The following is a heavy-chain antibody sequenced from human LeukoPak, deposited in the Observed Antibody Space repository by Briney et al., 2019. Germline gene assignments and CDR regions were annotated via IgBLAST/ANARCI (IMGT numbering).Heavy chain of an antibody. CDR1: GHTFTSYA. D-gene: IGHD2-15*01. V-gene: IGHV1-3*01. CDR3: AREGYCSGGSCYINWFDP. Sequence: ASVTVSCKPSGHTFTSYALHWVRQAPGQRTEWMGWINAGNGNTKYSQKFQDRVTIARDTSASTAYMELSSLRSEDTAVYYCAREGYCSGGSCYINWFDPWGQGTLVTVSS. CDR2: INAGNGNT. J-gene: IGHJ5*02.